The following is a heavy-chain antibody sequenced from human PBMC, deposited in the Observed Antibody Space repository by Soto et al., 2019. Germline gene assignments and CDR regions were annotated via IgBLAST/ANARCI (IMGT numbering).Heavy chain of an antibody. CDR3: TRGRSMIANDDFEY. D-gene: IGHD2-21*01. Sequence: GGSLRLSCAASGFAVSSYSMHWVRQAPGKGLEWVAAMSFDGNSKYFADSVKGRFKMSRDTSKNTWYLEMESQGVEDSALYHCTRGRSMIANDDFEYRGQGTQVTAPQ. J-gene: IGHJ4*02. CDR2: MSFDGNSK. CDR1: GFAVSSYS. V-gene: IGHV3-30-3*01.